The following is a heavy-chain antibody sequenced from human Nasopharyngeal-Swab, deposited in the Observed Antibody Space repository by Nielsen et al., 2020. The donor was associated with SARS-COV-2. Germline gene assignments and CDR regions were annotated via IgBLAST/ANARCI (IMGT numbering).Heavy chain of an antibody. D-gene: IGHD2/OR15-2a*01. CDR1: GFTFSNYQ. J-gene: IGHJ4*02. CDR2: INGDGSSL. V-gene: IGHV3-74*01. CDR3: ARGRGSSTSMIGY. Sequence: GESLKISCAASGFTFSNYQMHWVRQAPGKGLVWVSRINGDGSSLNYADFVKGRFTISTDNAKSTLYLEMNSLRAEDTAVYYCARGRGSSTSMIGYWGQGTLVTVSS.